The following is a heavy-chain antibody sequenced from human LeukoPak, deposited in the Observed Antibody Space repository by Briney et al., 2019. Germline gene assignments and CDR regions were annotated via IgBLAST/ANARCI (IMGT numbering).Heavy chain of an antibody. D-gene: IGHD4-17*01. J-gene: IGHJ5*02. CDR1: GGSFSGYY. CDR3: ASGHGSDNTVTRYWFDP. V-gene: IGHV4-34*01. Sequence: SETLSLTCAVYGGSFSGYYWSWIRQPAGKGLEWIGEINHSGSTNYNPSLKSRVTISVDTSKNQFSLKLSSVTAADTAVYYCASGHGSDNTVTRYWFDPWGQGTLVTVSS. CDR2: INHSGST.